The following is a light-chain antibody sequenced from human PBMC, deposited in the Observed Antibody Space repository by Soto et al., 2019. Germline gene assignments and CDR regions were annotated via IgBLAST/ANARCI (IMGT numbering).Light chain of an antibody. V-gene: IGKV3D-11*01. CDR1: QYINTR. J-gene: IGKJ1*01. CDR2: QTS. Sequence: EIVLTQSPATLSSFPGDRVTLSCRASQYINTRLAWYQHRPGQSPRLLIYQTSLRAAGIPARFSASGSGTDFTLTISGVQHEDFELYYCHPRQSWHRTLGQGTKADIK. CDR3: HPRQSWHRT.